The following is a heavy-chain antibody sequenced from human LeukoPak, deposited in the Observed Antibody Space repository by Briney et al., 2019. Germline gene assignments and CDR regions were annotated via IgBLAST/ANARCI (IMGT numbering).Heavy chain of an antibody. Sequence: PGGSLRLSCAASGFTFSGSAMHWVRQASGKGVEWVGRIRSKANSYATAYAASVKGRFTISRDDAKNTAYLQMNSLKTEDTAVYYCTSQGYCSSGSCYGRGYYYYYYMDVWGKATTVTVSS. CDR1: GFTFSGSA. CDR3: TSQGYCSSGSCYGRGYYYYYYMDV. D-gene: IGHD2-15*01. V-gene: IGHV3-73*01. CDR2: IRSKANSYAT. J-gene: IGHJ6*03.